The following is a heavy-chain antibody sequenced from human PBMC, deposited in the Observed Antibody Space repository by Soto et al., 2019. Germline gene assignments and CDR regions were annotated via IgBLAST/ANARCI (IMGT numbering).Heavy chain of an antibody. CDR2: ISGSGGST. J-gene: IGHJ4*02. V-gene: IGHV3-23*01. CDR3: AKDQRITMILPVGDFDY. CDR1: GFTFSSYA. Sequence: GGSLRLSCAASGFTFSSYAMSWVRQAPGKGLEWVSAISGSGGSTYYADSVKGRFTISRDNSKNTLYLQMNSLRAEDTAVYYCAKDQRITMILPVGDFDYWGQGTLVTVSS. D-gene: IGHD3-22*01.